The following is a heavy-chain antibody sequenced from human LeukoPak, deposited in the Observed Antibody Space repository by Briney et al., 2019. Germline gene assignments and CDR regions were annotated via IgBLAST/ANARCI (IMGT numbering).Heavy chain of an antibody. D-gene: IGHD6-13*01. V-gene: IGHV3-23*01. CDR2: ISGSGGST. CDR1: GFTFSSYG. Sequence: GGTLRLSCAASGFTFSSYGMSWVRQAPGKGLEWVSAISGSGGSTYYADSVKGRFTISRDNSKNTLYLQMNSLRAEDTAVYYCAKELGSSWYSYFDYWGQGTLVTVSS. CDR3: AKELGSSWYSYFDY. J-gene: IGHJ4*02.